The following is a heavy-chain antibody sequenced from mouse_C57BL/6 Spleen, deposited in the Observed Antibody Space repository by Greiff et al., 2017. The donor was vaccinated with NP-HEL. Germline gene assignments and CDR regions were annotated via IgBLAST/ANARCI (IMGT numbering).Heavy chain of an antibody. CDR2: ISSGSSTI. Sequence: DVMLVESGGGLVKPGGSLKLSCAASGFTFSDYGMHWVRQAPEKGLEWVAYISSGSSTIYYADTVKGRFTISRDNAKNTLFLQMTSLRSEDTAMYYCVRTESNDVAWLAYWGQGTLVTVSA. V-gene: IGHV5-17*01. J-gene: IGHJ3*01. D-gene: IGHD2-12*01. CDR1: GFTFSDYG. CDR3: VRTESNDVAWLAY.